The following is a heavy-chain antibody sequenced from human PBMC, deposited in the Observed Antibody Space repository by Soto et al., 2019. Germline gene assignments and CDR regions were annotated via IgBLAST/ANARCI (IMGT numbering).Heavy chain of an antibody. CDR3: ARERASSWFDP. V-gene: IGHV4-59*01. CDR1: GGSISSYY. CDR2: IYYSGST. J-gene: IGHJ5*02. Sequence: SETLSLTCTVSGGSISSYYWSWIRQPPGKGLEWIGYIYYSGSTNYNPSLKSRVTISVDTSKNQFSLKLSSVTAADTAVYYCARERASSWFDPWGQGTPVTVSS.